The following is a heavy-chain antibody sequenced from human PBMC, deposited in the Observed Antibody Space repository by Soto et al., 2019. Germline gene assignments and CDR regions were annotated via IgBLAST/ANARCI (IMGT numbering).Heavy chain of an antibody. Sequence: PSETLSLTCTVSGGSISSSSYYWGWIRQPPGKGLEWIGSIYYSGSTYYNPSLKSRVTISVDTSKNQFSLKLSSVTAADTAVCYCARLPYYDFWSGYYFDYWGQGTLVTVSS. CDR2: IYYSGST. CDR3: ARLPYYDFWSGYYFDY. CDR1: GGSISSSSYY. J-gene: IGHJ4*02. V-gene: IGHV4-39*01. D-gene: IGHD3-3*01.